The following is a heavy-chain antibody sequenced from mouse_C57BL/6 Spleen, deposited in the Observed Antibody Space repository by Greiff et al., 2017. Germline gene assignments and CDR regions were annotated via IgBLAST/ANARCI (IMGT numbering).Heavy chain of an antibody. CDR2: IDPSDSYT. V-gene: IGHV1-69*01. D-gene: IGHD2-4*01. J-gene: IGHJ3*01. Sequence: QVQLQQPGAELVMPGASVKLSCKASGYTFTSYWMHWVKQRPGQGLEWIGEIDPSDSYTNYNQKFKGKSTLTVDKSSSTANMQLSSLTSEDSAVYYCARLRGDCDKRVAYWGRGTLVTVSA. CDR1: GYTFTSYW. CDR3: ARLRGDCDKRVAY.